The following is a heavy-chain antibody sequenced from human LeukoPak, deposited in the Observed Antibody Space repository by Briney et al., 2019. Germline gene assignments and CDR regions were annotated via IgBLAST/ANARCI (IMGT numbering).Heavy chain of an antibody. CDR3: AKDKGREGDY. Sequence: GRSLRLSCAASGFXFRRYAIHWVRKAPGKGLEWVAVISSEGSEQLYADSVKGRFTISRDNSKNTVNLQMNSLRPDDTAVYYCAKDKGREGDYWGQGTLVAVSS. CDR1: GFXFRRYA. CDR2: ISSEGSEQ. V-gene: IGHV3-30*18. J-gene: IGHJ4*02.